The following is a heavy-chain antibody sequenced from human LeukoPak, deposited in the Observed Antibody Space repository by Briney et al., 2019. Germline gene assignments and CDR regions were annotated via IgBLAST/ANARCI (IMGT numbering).Heavy chain of an antibody. CDR2: IYYSGST. Sequence: PSETLSPTCTVSGGSMRSYYWSWIRQPPGKGLEWIGYIYYSGSTNYNPSLKSRVTISVDTSKNQFSLKLSSVTAADTAVYYCARHRAYDILTGYLPAFDYWGQGTLVTVSS. J-gene: IGHJ4*02. V-gene: IGHV4-59*08. D-gene: IGHD3-9*01. CDR3: ARHRAYDILTGYLPAFDY. CDR1: GGSMRSYY.